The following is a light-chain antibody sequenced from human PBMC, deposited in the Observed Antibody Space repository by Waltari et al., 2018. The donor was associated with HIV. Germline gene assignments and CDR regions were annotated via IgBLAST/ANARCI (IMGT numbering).Light chain of an antibody. Sequence: DIQMTQSPSSLSASVGDRVTITCRASQTTSTYLNWYQQKPGKAPNHLISDASSLQSGVPPRFSGSGFGTDFTLTISSLQPEDFATYCCQQTYSIPYTFGQGTKLEIK. CDR3: QQTYSIPYT. V-gene: IGKV1-39*01. CDR2: DAS. CDR1: QTTSTY. J-gene: IGKJ2*01.